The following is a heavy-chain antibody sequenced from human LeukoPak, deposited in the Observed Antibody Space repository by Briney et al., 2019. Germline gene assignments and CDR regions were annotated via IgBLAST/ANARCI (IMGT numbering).Heavy chain of an antibody. CDR3: ARVRDSSGWDDAFDI. CDR2: INPISGGT. Sequence: ASVKVSCKASGYTFTGYYMHWVRKAPGQGLEWMGWINPISGGTNYAQEFQGRVTMTRDTSISTAYMEVSRLRSDDTAVYYCARVRDSSGWDDAFDIWGQGTMVTVSS. D-gene: IGHD6-19*01. V-gene: IGHV1-2*02. CDR1: GYTFTGYY. J-gene: IGHJ3*02.